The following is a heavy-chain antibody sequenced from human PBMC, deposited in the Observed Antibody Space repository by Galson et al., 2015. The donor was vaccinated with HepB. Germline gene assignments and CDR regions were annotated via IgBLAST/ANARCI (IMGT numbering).Heavy chain of an antibody. CDR2: IYYSGST. Sequence: TLSLTCAVSGGSISSGGYSWSWIRQPPGKGLEWIGYIYYSGSTYYNPSLKGRVTISVDRSKNQFSLKLSSVTAADTAVYYCAREEDGDYGFDYWGQGTLVTVSS. V-gene: IGHV4-30-2*01. CDR3: AREEDGDYGFDY. J-gene: IGHJ4*02. CDR1: GGSISSGGYS. D-gene: IGHD4-17*01.